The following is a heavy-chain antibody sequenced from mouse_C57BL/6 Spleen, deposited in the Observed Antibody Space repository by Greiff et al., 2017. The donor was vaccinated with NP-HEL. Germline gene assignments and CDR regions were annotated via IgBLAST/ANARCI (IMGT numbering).Heavy chain of an antibody. CDR2: IYPGSGST. J-gene: IGHJ4*01. V-gene: IGHV1-55*01. D-gene: IGHD4-1*01. CDR3: ATVTGTDAMDY. CDR1: GYTFTSYW. Sequence: QVQLQQSGAELVKPGASVKMSCKASGYTFTSYWITWVKQRPGQGLEWIGDIYPGSGSTNYNEKFKSKATLTVDTSSSTAYMQLSSLTSEDSAVYYCATVTGTDAMDYWGQGTSVTVSS.